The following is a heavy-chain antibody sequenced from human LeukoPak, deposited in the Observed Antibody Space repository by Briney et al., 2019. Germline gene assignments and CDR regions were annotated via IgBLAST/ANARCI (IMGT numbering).Heavy chain of an antibody. J-gene: IGHJ4*02. V-gene: IGHV1-46*01. Sequence: ASVKVSCKASGYTFTSYYTHWVRQAPGQGLEWMGIIKPSGGNTNYAQKFQGRVTMTRDTSTSTVYMELSSLRSEDTAVYYCARIEGRTAMVTDWGQGTLVIVSS. CDR1: GYTFTSYY. CDR2: IKPSGGNT. D-gene: IGHD5-18*01. CDR3: ARIEGRTAMVTD.